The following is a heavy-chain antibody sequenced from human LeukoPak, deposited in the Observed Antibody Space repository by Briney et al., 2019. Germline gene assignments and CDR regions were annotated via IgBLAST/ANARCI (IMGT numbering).Heavy chain of an antibody. Sequence: SETLSLTRAVYGGSFSGYYWSWIRQPPGKGLEWIGEINHSGSTNYNPSLKSRVTISVDTSKNQFSLKLSSVTAADTAVYYCAILRADYYDSSGYYFDYWGQGTLVTVSS. V-gene: IGHV4-34*01. CDR2: INHSGST. D-gene: IGHD3-22*01. CDR1: GGSFSGYY. J-gene: IGHJ4*02. CDR3: AILRADYYDSSGYYFDY.